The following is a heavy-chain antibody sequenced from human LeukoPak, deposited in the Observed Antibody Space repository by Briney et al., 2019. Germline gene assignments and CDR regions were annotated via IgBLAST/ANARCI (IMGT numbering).Heavy chain of an antibody. CDR3: ARGRGVVVPAAMRFDY. Sequence: ASVKVSCKASGYTFTSYAMHWVRQAPGQRLEWMGWFNAGNGNTKYSQKFQGRVTITRDTSASTAYMELSSLRSEDTAVYYCARGRGVVVPAAMRFDYWGQGTLVTVSS. D-gene: IGHD2-2*01. CDR2: FNAGNGNT. J-gene: IGHJ4*02. V-gene: IGHV1-3*01. CDR1: GYTFTSYA.